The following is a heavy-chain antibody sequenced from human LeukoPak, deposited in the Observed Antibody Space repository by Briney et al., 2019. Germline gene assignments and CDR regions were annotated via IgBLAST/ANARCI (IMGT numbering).Heavy chain of an antibody. CDR1: GFSLTSSGDA. J-gene: IGHJ4*02. CDR3: AHRGIAAATYYFDY. V-gene: IGHV2-5*02. Sequence: SGPTLVNPTQPLTLTCTFSGFSLTSSGDAVAWIRQPPGKALEWLALIFGDDDKRHSPSLKNRLTITKDTSKKQVVLTMTNMDPVDTATYYCAHRGIAAATYYFDYWGQGTLVTVSS. D-gene: IGHD6-13*01. CDR2: IFGDDDK.